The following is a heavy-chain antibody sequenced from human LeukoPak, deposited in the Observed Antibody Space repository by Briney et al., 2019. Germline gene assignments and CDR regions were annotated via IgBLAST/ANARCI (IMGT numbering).Heavy chain of an antibody. J-gene: IGHJ4*02. CDR2: ISSSSSTI. V-gene: IGHV3-48*01. CDR3: ARDPAFYFDY. Sequence: GGSLRLSCAASGFTFSSYSMNWVRQAPGKGLEWVSYISSSSSTIYCADSVKGRFTISRDNAKNSLYLQMNSLRAEDTAVYYCARDPAFYFDYWGQGTLVTVSS. CDR1: GFTFSSYS.